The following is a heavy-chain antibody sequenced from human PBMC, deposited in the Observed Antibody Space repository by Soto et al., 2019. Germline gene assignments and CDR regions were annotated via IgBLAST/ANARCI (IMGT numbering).Heavy chain of an antibody. CDR3: ASGYSSPPFGY. J-gene: IGHJ4*02. D-gene: IGHD6-13*01. CDR1: SGSISSNNW. V-gene: IGHV4-4*02. Sequence: QVQLQESGPGLVKPSGTLSLTCAVCSGSISSNNWWTWVRQPPGKGLEWIGEISLSGITSYNPSLKSRVTISIDKSKNQFSLKLTSVTAADTAVYYCASGYSSPPFGYWGQGTLVTVSS. CDR2: ISLSGIT.